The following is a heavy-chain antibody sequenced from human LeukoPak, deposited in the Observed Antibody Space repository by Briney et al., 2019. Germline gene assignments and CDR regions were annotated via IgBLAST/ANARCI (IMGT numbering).Heavy chain of an antibody. V-gene: IGHV1-18*01. CDR1: GYTFTSYG. D-gene: IGHD6-6*01. Sequence: ASVKASCKASGYTFTSYGISWVRQAPGQGLEWMGWISAYNGNTNYAQKLQGRVTMTTDTSTSTAYMELRSLRSDDTAVYYCARDESSIAARPGSYWGQGTLVTVSS. CDR2: ISAYNGNT. J-gene: IGHJ4*02. CDR3: ARDESSIAARPGSY.